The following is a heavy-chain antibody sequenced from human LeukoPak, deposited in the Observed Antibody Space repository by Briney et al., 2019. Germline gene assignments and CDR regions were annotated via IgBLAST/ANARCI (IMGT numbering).Heavy chain of an antibody. CDR2: IGIDSGNT. CDR1: GFTFSSYE. D-gene: IGHD3-10*01. Sequence: GGSLRLSCAASGFTFSSYEMNWVRQAPGKGLEWISYIGIDSGNTHYADSVRGRFVISADRATNSVYLHMTRLRVDDTAVYYCARDFRFAFDNWGQGTLVTVSS. J-gene: IGHJ4*02. V-gene: IGHV3-48*03. CDR3: ARDFRFAFDN.